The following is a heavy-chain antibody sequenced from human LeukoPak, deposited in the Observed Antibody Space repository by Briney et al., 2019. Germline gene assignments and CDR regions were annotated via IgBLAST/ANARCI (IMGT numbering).Heavy chain of an antibody. CDR1: GYTFSIYG. V-gene: IGHV1-18*01. CDR3: ARVRLVVVIIGAFDI. CDR2: ISAYNGNT. J-gene: IGHJ3*02. D-gene: IGHD3-22*01. Sequence: ASVKVSCKASGYTFSIYGFSWVRQAPGQGLEWMGWISAYNGNTNYAQKFQGRVTMTTDTSTSTAHMELRSLRSDDTAVYYCARVRLVVVIIGAFDIWGQGTMVTVSS.